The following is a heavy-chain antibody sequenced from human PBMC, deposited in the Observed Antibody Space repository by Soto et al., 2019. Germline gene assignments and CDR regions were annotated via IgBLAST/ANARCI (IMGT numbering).Heavy chain of an antibody. CDR3: AAPTWGYYYYYGMDV. V-gene: IGHV1-58*01. J-gene: IGHJ6*02. D-gene: IGHD7-27*01. CDR2: IVVGSGNT. Sequence: SVKVSCKASGFTFTSSAVQWVRQARGQRLEWIGWIVVGSGNTNYAQKFQERVTITRDMSTSTSYMELSSLRSEEPAVYYCAAPTWGYYYYYGMDVWGQGTTVTVSS. CDR1: GFTFTSSA.